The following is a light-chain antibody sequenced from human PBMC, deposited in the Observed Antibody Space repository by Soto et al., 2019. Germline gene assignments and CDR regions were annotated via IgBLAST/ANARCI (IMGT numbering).Light chain of an antibody. V-gene: IGLV1-47*02. CDR1: TSNIGSDY. Sequence: QSVLTQPPSASGTPGQRVTISCSGSTSNIGSDYVYWFQQLPGTAPRLLIYTDDQRPSGVPDRFSGSKSGNTASLAISGLRSEDEAEYCCAVWDDRLSTWVFGGGTKLTVL. CDR3: AVWDDRLSTWV. J-gene: IGLJ3*02. CDR2: TDD.